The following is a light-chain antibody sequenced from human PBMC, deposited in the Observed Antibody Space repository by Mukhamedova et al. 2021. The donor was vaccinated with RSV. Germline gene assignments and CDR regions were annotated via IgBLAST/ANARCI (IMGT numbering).Light chain of an antibody. Sequence: CGLSSGSVSTTYYPSWYQQTPGQAPRTLIYSTNARSSGVPDRFSGSILGNKAALTITGAQADDESDYYCVLYMSSGTWVFGGGTK. CDR2: STN. CDR1: SGSVSTTYY. V-gene: IGLV8-61*01. CDR3: VLYMSSGTWV. J-gene: IGLJ3*02.